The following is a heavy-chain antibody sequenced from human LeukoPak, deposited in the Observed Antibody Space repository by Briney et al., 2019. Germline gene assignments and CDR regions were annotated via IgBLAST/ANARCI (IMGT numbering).Heavy chain of an antibody. Sequence: GGSLRLSCAASGFTFSSYAMSWVRQAPGKGLEWVSAISGSGGSTYYADSVKGRFTISRDNSKNTLYLQMNTLRAEDTAIYYCSARVITSYYFDYWGQGTLVTVSS. D-gene: IGHD3-16*01. CDR2: ISGSGGST. V-gene: IGHV3-23*01. CDR1: GFTFSSYA. J-gene: IGHJ4*02. CDR3: SARVITSYYFDY.